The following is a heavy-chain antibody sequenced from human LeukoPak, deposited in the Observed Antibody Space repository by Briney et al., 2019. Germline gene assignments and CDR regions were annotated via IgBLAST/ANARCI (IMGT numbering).Heavy chain of an antibody. D-gene: IGHD2-2*01. Sequence: GGSLRLSCSASGFSFSTYFMLWVRQAPGKGLEHVSSISSSGRDTYYADSVKGRFTISRDNSKDTLYLQMSSLRPEDTAVYYCARDSAVPAAQLDHWGQGTLVTVSS. V-gene: IGHV3-64D*06. CDR3: ARDSAVPAAQLDH. J-gene: IGHJ4*02. CDR1: GFSFSTYF. CDR2: ISSSGRDT.